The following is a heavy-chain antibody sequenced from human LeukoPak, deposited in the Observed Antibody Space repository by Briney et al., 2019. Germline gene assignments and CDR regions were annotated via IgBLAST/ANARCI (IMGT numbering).Heavy chain of an antibody. D-gene: IGHD1-20*01. V-gene: IGHV3-33*01. CDR1: GFTFSSYG. CDR2: IWYDGSNK. Sequence: GGSLRLSCAASGFTFSSYGMHWVRQAPGKGLEWVAVIWYDGSNKYYADSVKGRFTISRDNSKNTLYLQMNSLRAEDTAVYYCARNTDITNYYGMDVWGQGTTVTVSS. J-gene: IGHJ6*02. CDR3: ARNTDITNYYGMDV.